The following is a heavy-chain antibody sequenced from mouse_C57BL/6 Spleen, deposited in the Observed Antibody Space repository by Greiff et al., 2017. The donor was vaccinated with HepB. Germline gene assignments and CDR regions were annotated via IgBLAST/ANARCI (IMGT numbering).Heavy chain of an antibody. D-gene: IGHD2-5*01. CDR1: GYTFTSYW. CDR2: IDPSDSET. J-gene: IGHJ4*01. V-gene: IGHV1-52*01. Sequence: QVQLKQPGAELVRPGSSVKLSCKASGYTFTSYWMHWVKQRPIQGLEWIGNIDPSDSETHYNQKFKDKATLTVDKSSSTAYMQLSSLTSEDSAVYYCARPLYSNYGYYYAMDYWGQGTSVTVSS. CDR3: ARPLYSNYGYYYAMDY.